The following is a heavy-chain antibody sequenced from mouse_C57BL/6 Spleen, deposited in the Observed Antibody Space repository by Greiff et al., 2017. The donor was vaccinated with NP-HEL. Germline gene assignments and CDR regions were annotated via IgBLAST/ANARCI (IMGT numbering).Heavy chain of an antibody. CDR2: IYPGSGGT. V-gene: IGHV1-54*01. D-gene: IGHD2-4*01. CDR3: GRQDYDYDAFAY. J-gene: IGHJ3*01. Sequence: QVQLQQSGAELVRPGTSVKVSCKASGYAFTNYLIEWVKQRPGQCLEWIGVIYPGSGGTNYNEKFKGKATLTADKSCSTAYMQLSSLTYEDSAVYFCGRQDYDYDAFAYWGQGTLVTVSA. CDR1: GYAFTNYL.